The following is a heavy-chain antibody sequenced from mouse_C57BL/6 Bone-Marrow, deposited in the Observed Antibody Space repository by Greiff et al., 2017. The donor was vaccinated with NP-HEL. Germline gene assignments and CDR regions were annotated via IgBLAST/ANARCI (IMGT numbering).Heavy chain of an antibody. CDR2: IYPGNSDT. CDR1: GYTFTSYW. J-gene: IGHJ4*01. D-gene: IGHD2-3*01. CDR3: TRSPDGYSRDY. Sequence: EVQLQQSGTVLARPGASVKMSCKTSGYTFTSYWMHWVKQRPGQGLEWIGAIYPGNSDTSYNQKFKGKAKLTAVTSASTAYRELSSLTNEDSAVYYGTRSPDGYSRDYWGQGTSVTVSA. V-gene: IGHV1-5*01.